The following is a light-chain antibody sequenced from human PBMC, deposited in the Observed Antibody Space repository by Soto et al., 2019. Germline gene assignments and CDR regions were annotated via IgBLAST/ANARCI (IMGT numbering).Light chain of an antibody. CDR2: GAS. Sequence: EIVMTQSPATLSVSPGERATLSCRASQSVSSNLAWYQQKPGQAPRLLIYGASTRATGIPARFSGSWSGIVFTLTINILQSEVFAFYYGKHYNNWLWTFGQGTNLEIK. CDR3: KHYNNWLWT. V-gene: IGKV3-15*01. J-gene: IGKJ1*01. CDR1: QSVSSN.